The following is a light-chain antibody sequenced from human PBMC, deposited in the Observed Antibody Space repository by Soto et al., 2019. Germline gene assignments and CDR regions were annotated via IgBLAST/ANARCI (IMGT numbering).Light chain of an antibody. V-gene: IGKV1-39*01. J-gene: IGKJ1*01. CDR2: SSS. CDR3: QQSYNTPRT. Sequence: DIPLTQSPSSLSASVGDRVTITCRASQSISNFLKWYQQRPGQAPKLLISSSSNVQSGVPSRFSGRGSGTDFTLTISGLQPEDAASYCCQQSYNTPRTFGQGTKVEI. CDR1: QSISNF.